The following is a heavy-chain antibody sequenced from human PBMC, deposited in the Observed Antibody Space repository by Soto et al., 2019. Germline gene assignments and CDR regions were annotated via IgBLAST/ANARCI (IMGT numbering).Heavy chain of an antibody. Sequence: GASVEVSCKASGFTFASSAGRWVRQASGQRLEWIGWIVVGSGNTNYAQKFQERVTITRDMSTSTAYMELSSLRSEDTAVYYCAAVPPLPLDYYYYYGMDVWGQGTTVTVSS. CDR3: AAVPPLPLDYYYYYGMDV. J-gene: IGHJ6*02. CDR2: IVVGSGNT. D-gene: IGHD1-26*01. V-gene: IGHV1-58*01. CDR1: GFTFASSA.